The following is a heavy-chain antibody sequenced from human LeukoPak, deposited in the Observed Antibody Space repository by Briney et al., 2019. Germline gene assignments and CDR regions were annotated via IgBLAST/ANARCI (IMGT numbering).Heavy chain of an antibody. CDR1: GFTFSSYS. CDR3: ARDYCSGGSCYYYYMDV. J-gene: IGHJ6*03. Sequence: GGSLRLSCAASGFTFSSYSMNWVRQAPGKGLEWVSSISSSSSTIYYADSVKGRFTISRDNAKNSLYLQMNSLRAEDTAVYYCARDYCSGGSCYYYYMDVWGKGTTVTVSS. CDR2: ISSSSSTI. D-gene: IGHD2-15*01. V-gene: IGHV3-48*01.